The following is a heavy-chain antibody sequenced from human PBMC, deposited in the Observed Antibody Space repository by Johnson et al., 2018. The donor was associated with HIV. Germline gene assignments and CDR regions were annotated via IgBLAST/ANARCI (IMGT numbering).Heavy chain of an antibody. Sequence: QVQLLESGGGLVQPGGSLRLSCVASGFTFSSYWMSWVRQAPGKGLEWVALISYDGSNKYYADSVKGRFTISRDNSKNTLYLKMNSLRAEDTAVYYCARPGRGRALGAFDIWGQGTMVTVSS. D-gene: IGHD2-15*01. CDR3: ARPGRGRALGAFDI. J-gene: IGHJ3*02. V-gene: IGHV3-30-3*01. CDR1: GFTFSSYW. CDR2: ISYDGSNK.